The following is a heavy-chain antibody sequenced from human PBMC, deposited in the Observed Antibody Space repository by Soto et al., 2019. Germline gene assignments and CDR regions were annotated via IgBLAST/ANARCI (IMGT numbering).Heavy chain of an antibody. CDR2: ISAYNGNT. J-gene: IGHJ4*02. D-gene: IGHD6-6*01. V-gene: IGHV1-18*01. CDR1: GYTFTSYG. CDR3: PEDLDEGGRPYSSSSVY. Sequence: ASVKVSCKASGYTFTSYGISWVRQAPGQGLEWMGWISAYNGNTNYAQKLQDRVTMTTDTSTSTAYMELRSLRSDDTAVYYCPEDLDEGGRPYSSSSVYWGQETLVTVSS.